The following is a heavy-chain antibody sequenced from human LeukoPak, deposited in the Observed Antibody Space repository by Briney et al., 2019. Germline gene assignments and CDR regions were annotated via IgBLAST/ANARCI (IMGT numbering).Heavy chain of an antibody. CDR2: ISYDGSNK. CDR1: GSTFSSYA. V-gene: IGHV3-30-3*01. CDR3: ARATPYYYDSSVQFDY. J-gene: IGHJ4*02. Sequence: GRSLRLSCAASGSTFSSYAMHWVRQAPGKGLEWVAVISYDGSNKYYADSVKGRFTISRDNSKNTLYLQMNSLRAEDTAVYYCARATPYYYDSSVQFDYWGQGTLVTVSS. D-gene: IGHD3-22*01.